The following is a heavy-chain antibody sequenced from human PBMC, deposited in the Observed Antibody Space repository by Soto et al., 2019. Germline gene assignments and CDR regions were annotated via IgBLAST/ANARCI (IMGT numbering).Heavy chain of an antibody. CDR1: GFTFSSYG. V-gene: IGHV3-33*01. CDR2: IWYDGSNK. CDR3: AREDIVVVPAAITVSDHYYYGMEV. D-gene: IGHD2-2*01. Sequence: GGSLRLSCAASGFTFSSYGMHWVRQAPGKGLEWVAVIWYDGSNKYYADSVKGRFTISRDNSKNTLYLQMNSLRAEDTAVYYCAREDIVVVPAAITVSDHYYYGMEVWGQGTTVTVYS. J-gene: IGHJ6*02.